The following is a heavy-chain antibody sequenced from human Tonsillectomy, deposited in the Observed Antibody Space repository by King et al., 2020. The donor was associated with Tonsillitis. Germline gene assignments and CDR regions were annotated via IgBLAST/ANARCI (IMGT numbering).Heavy chain of an antibody. V-gene: IGHV1-69*01. CDR3: AGPREHLVRDRYYYAMDV. CDR1: GGIFSNF. Sequence: VQLVQSGAEVKRPGSSVKVSCKASGGIFSNFISWVRQAPGQGLEWMGGTIPMFATNYAQKFQGRITITADESTRTAYMELSSLSSKDTAVYYWAGPREHLVRDRYYYAMDVWGQGTTVTVSS. D-gene: IGHD6-13*01. J-gene: IGHJ6*02. CDR2: TIPMFAT.